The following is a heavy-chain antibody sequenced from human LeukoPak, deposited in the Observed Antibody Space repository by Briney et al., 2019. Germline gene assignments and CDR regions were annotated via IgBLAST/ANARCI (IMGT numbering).Heavy chain of an antibody. Sequence: ASVKVSFEVYVYTLTELSMHWVRQAPGKGLEWMGGFDPEDGETIYAQKFQGRVTMTEDKSTDTAYMELSSLRSEDTAVYYCATVQKQDYDTRPYYDHWGQGTLVTVSS. CDR2: FDPEDGET. D-gene: IGHD3-22*01. J-gene: IGHJ4*02. V-gene: IGHV1-24*01. CDR3: ATVQKQDYDTRPYYDH. CDR1: VYTLTELS.